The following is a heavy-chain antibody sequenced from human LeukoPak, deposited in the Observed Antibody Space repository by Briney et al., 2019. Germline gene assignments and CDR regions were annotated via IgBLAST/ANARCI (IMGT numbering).Heavy chain of an antibody. D-gene: IGHD2-21*01. CDR3: ARDGPISDY. CDR1: GGSFSGYY. Sequence: SETLSLTCAVYGGSFSGYYWSWIRQPPGKGLEWIGEINHSGSTNYNPSLKSRVTISVDTSKNQFSLKLSSVTAADTAVYYCARDGPISDYWGQGTLVTVST. V-gene: IGHV4-34*01. J-gene: IGHJ4*02. CDR2: INHSGST.